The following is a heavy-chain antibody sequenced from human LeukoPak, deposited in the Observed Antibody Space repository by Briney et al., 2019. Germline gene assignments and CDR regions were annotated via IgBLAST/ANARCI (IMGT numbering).Heavy chain of an antibody. CDR1: GFTFSSSA. V-gene: IGHV3-23*01. CDR2: ISNNGGYT. Sequence: GGSLRLSCAASGFTFSSSAMSWVRQAPGKGLEWVSTISNNGGYTYYADSVQGRFTISRDNSKSTLCLQMNSLRAEDTAVYYCAKQLGYCSDGSCYFPYWGQGTLVTISS. CDR3: AKQLGYCSDGSCYFPY. D-gene: IGHD2-15*01. J-gene: IGHJ4*02.